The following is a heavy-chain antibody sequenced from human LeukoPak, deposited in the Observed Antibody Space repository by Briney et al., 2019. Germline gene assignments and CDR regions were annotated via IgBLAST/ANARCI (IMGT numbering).Heavy chain of an antibody. J-gene: IGHJ4*02. CDR3: ARETGSAVGSTDFDY. CDR2: ISYDGSNK. Sequence: GGSLRLSCAASGFTYNTYPMHWVRQAPGKGLEWVAVISYDGSNKYYADSVKGRFTISRDNSKNTLYLQMNSLRAEDTAVYYCARETGSAVGSTDFDYWGQGTLVTVSS. D-gene: IGHD4-17*01. V-gene: IGHV3-30-3*01. CDR1: GFTYNTYP.